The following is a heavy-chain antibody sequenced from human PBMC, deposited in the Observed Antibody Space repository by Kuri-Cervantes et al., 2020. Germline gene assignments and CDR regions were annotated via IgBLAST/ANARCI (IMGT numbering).Heavy chain of an antibody. CDR1: GYTFTSYG. V-gene: IGHV1-18*01. CDR2: ISACNGDT. D-gene: IGHD3-22*01. Sequence: ASVKVSCKASGYTFTSYGISWVRQAPGQGLEWMGWISACNGDTNYAQKLRGRVTMTTDTSTSTAYMELRSLRSDDTAVYYCARDLPYYYDSSGYYWAIFDYWGQGTLVTVSS. CDR3: ARDLPYYYDSSGYYWAIFDY. J-gene: IGHJ4*02.